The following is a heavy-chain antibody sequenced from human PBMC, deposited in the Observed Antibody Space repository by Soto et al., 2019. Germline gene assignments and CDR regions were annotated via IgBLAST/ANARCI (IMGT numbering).Heavy chain of an antibody. J-gene: IGHJ5*01. Sequence: SVKVSCKTSGYIFSSYGISWVRQAPVQGLEWMGWISAYIGDTKYAQTLQGRVTMTTDTSTKTAYMELRSLRFDDTAVYYCARVAVAGTSPRPHGFDSWGQGTLVT. V-gene: IGHV1-18*01. CDR1: GYIFSSYG. D-gene: IGHD6-19*01. CDR3: ARVAVAGTSPRPHGFDS. CDR2: ISAYIGDT.